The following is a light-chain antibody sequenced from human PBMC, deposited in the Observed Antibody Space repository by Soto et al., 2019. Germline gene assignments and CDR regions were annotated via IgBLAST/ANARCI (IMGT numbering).Light chain of an antibody. CDR1: QSISSW. J-gene: IGKJ1*01. Sequence: DIQMTQSPSTRSASVGDRFTINGRASQSISSWLAWYQQKPGKAPKLLIYKASSLESGVPSRFSGSGSGKDFTLTISSLQPEDFATYYCQQSHSSPRTFGQGTKVDIK. V-gene: IGKV1-5*03. CDR2: KAS. CDR3: QQSHSSPRT.